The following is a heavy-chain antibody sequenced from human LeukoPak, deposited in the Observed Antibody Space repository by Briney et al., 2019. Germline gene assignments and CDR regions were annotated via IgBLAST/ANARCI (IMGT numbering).Heavy chain of an antibody. J-gene: IGHJ6*02. CDR2: TYYKSKWYH. Sequence: SQTLSLTCTISGDTVSSNGAAWNWIRQSPSRGLEWLGRTYYKSKWYHDYVVSVKSRITINPDTSMNRFSLQLNSVTPEDTAVYYCAREVVTMVRGIIIRSDGMDVWGQGTTVTVSS. CDR1: GDTVSSNGAA. V-gene: IGHV6-1*01. D-gene: IGHD3-10*01. CDR3: AREVVTMVRGIIIRSDGMDV.